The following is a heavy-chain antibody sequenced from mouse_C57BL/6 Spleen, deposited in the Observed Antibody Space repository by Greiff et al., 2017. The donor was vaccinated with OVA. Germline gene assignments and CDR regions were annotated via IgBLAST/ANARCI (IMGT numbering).Heavy chain of an antibody. CDR1: GYAFTSYW. J-gene: IGHJ4*01. Sequence: VKLQQPGAELVKPGASVKLSCKASGYAFTSYWMPWVKQRPGQGLEWIGMIHPNSGSTNYNEKLKSRATMTVDNTSSTAYLQLSSLTSEDSTVYYCACRTMDYWGQGTSVTVSS. CDR3: ACRTMDY. D-gene: IGHD6-1*01. V-gene: IGHV1-64*01. CDR2: IHPNSGST.